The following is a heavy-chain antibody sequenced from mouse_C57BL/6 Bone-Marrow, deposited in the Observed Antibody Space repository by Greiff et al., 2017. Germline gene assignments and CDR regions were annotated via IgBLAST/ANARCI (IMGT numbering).Heavy chain of an antibody. V-gene: IGHV1-69*01. CDR2: IDPSDSYT. CDR3: AREVYYYGSTGFDY. CDR1: GYTFTSYW. Sequence: VQLQQPGAELVMPGASVKLSCKASGYTFTSYWMHWVKQRPGQGLKWIGEIDPSDSYTNYNQKFKGKSTLTVDKSSSTAYMQLSSLTSEDSAVYYCAREVYYYGSTGFDYWGQGTTLTVSS. D-gene: IGHD1-1*01. J-gene: IGHJ2*01.